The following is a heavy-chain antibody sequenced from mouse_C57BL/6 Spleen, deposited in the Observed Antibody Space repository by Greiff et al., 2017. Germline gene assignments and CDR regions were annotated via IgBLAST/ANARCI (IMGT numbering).Heavy chain of an antibody. CDR1: GYTFTSYW. J-gene: IGHJ3*01. V-gene: IGHV1-55*01. D-gene: IGHD1-1*01. CDR2: IYPGSGST. CDR3: ARRYYGSSYESWFAY. Sequence: QVQLKESGAELVKPGASVKMSCKASGYTFTSYWITWVKQRPGQGLEWIGDIYPGSGSTNYNEKFKSKATLTVDTSSSTAYMQLSSLTSEDSAVYYCARRYYGSSYESWFAYWGQGTLVTVSA.